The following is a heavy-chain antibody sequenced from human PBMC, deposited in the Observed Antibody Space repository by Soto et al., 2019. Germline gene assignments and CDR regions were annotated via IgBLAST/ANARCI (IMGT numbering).Heavy chain of an antibody. Sequence: SETLSLTCTVSGDSISRYYWSWIRRPPGKGLEWIGYIYYSGSTNYNPSFKSRVTMSVTTSKNQFSLKLSSVTAADTAVYYCARAKAVAGSPFDYWGQGTLVTVSS. CDR3: ARAKAVAGSPFDY. V-gene: IGHV4-59*01. CDR2: IYYSGST. D-gene: IGHD6-19*01. CDR1: GDSISRYY. J-gene: IGHJ4*02.